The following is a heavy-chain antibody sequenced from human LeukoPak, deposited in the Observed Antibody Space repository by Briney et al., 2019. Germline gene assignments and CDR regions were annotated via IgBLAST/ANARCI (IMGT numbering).Heavy chain of an antibody. CDR1: GFTFSSYS. D-gene: IGHD1-26*01. CDR3: ARAPTGVLGPTPAGY. Sequence: PGGSLRLSCAASGFTFSSYSMHWVRQAPRKGLEWVSSISNSSSYIFYADSMKGRFTISRNNAENSLYLQMSSLRAEDTAVYYCARAPTGVLGPTPAGYWGQGTLVTVSS. V-gene: IGHV3-21*01. CDR2: ISNSSSYI. J-gene: IGHJ4*02.